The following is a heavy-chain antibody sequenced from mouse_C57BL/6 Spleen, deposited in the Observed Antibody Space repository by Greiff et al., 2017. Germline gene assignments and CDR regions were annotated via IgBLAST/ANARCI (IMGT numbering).Heavy chain of an antibody. V-gene: IGHV1-42*01. Sequence: VQLKQSGPELVKPGASVKISCKASGYSFTGYYMNWVKQSPEKSLEWIGEINPSTGGTTYNQKFTAKATLTVDKSSSTAYMQLKSLTSEDSAVYYCARVAQATWFAYWGQGALVTVSA. D-gene: IGHD3-2*02. CDR1: GYSFTGYY. CDR2: INPSTGGT. CDR3: ARVAQATWFAY. J-gene: IGHJ3*01.